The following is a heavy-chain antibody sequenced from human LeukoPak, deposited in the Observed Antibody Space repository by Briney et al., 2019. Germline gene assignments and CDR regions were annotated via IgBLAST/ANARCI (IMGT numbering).Heavy chain of an antibody. CDR2: INSDGSST. V-gene: IGHV3-74*01. CDR1: GFTFSSYW. D-gene: IGHD6-19*01. CDR3: ARALTVADYYFDY. Sequence: GGSLRLSCAASGFTFSSYWMHWVRRAPGKGLVWVSRINSDGSSTSYADSVKGRFTISRDNAKNTLYLQMNSLRAEDTAVYYCARALTVADYYFDYWGQATLVTVSS. J-gene: IGHJ4*02.